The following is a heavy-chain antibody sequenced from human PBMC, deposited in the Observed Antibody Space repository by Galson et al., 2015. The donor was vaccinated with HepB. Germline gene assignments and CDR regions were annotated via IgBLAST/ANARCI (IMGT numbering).Heavy chain of an antibody. V-gene: IGHV3-33*01. D-gene: IGHD4-11*01. Sequence: SLRLSCAASGFAFSSYGMHWVRQAPGKGLEWVAVIRNDVSNKYYADSVKGRFTISRDNSKSTLYMQMNSLKTEDTAVYYCTTDTTLTGLWYYYYGMDVWGQGTTVTVSS. CDR2: IRNDVSNK. CDR1: GFAFSSYG. J-gene: IGHJ6*02. CDR3: TTDTTLTGLWYYYYGMDV.